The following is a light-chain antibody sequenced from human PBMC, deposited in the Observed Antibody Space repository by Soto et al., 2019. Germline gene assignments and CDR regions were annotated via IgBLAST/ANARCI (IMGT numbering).Light chain of an antibody. Sequence: DAAMTPSLLSMPATLGQPDSLSCRSRLSLVYSDGNTYLNGFQQRPGQSPTRLIYNVSNRDSSVPDRFFSSGSCTDFTLKIRRVEAEDDFVYYCIQGIHTGLRTFGQGNKVEI. CDR1: LSLVYSDGNTY. CDR3: IQGIHTGLRT. J-gene: IGKJ1*01. V-gene: IGKV2-30*01. CDR2: NVS.